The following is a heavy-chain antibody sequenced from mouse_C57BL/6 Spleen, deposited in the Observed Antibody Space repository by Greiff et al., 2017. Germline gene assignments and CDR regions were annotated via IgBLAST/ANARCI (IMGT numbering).Heavy chain of an antibody. D-gene: IGHD2-4*01. Sequence: EVKVVESGGGLVKPGGSLKLSCAASGFTFSDYGMHWVRQAPEKGLEWVAYISSGSSTIYYADTVKGRCTISRDNAKNTLFLQMTSLRSEDTAMYYCASYDYDYAMDYWGQGTSVTVSS. CDR1: GFTFSDYG. J-gene: IGHJ4*01. CDR2: ISSGSSTI. CDR3: ASYDYDYAMDY. V-gene: IGHV5-17*01.